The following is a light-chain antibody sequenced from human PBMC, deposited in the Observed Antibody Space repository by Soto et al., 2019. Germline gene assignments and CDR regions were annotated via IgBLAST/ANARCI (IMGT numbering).Light chain of an antibody. J-gene: IGKJ1*01. CDR1: QSVISNY. CDR3: QQYGSSLTWT. Sequence: EVVLTQSPGTVSLSPGERVTLSCRASQSVISNYLAWFQQSPGQAPRLLIYAASSRATGIPDRFSGSGSGTDFTLSISRLEPEDFAVYYCQQYGSSLTWTFGQGTKVEIK. CDR2: AAS. V-gene: IGKV3-20*01.